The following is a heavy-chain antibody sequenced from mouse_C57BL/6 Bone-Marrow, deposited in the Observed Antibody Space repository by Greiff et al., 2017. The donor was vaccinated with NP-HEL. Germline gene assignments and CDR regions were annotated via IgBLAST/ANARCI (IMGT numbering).Heavy chain of an antibody. J-gene: IGHJ2*01. D-gene: IGHD2-5*01. CDR1: GYTFTSYW. Sequence: QVQLQQPGAELVMPGASVKLSCKASGYTFTSYWMHWVKQRPGQGLEWIGEIDPSASYTNYNQKFKGKATLTVDKSSSTAYMQLSSLTSEDSAVYYCAREMANYSNCWDYGGQGTTLTVSS. CDR2: IDPSASYT. CDR3: AREMANYSNCWDY. V-gene: IGHV1-69*01.